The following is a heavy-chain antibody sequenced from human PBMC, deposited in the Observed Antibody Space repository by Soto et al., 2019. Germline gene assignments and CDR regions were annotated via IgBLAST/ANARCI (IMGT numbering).Heavy chain of an antibody. CDR1: GDSINSDKYY. J-gene: IGHJ4*02. V-gene: IGHV4-61*05. CDR2: T. Sequence: SETLSLTCSVSGDSINSDKYYWGWIRQPPGKGLEWIGSTYYNPSLQTRVTISLDKSKSQFSLKLNSVTAADSAVYFCARLEGLATISYYFDFWGQGALVTVSS. D-gene: IGHD3-9*01. CDR3: ARLEGLATISYYFDF.